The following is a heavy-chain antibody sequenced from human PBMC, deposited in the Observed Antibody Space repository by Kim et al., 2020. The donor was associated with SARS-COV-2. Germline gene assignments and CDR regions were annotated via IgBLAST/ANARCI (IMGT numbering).Heavy chain of an antibody. J-gene: IGHJ6*03. CDR1: GYTFTSYG. V-gene: IGHV1-18*01. D-gene: IGHD2-15*01. CDR2: ISAYNGNT. Sequence: ASVKVSCKASGYTFTSYGISWVRQAPGQGLEWMGWISAYNGNTNYAQKLQGRVTMTTDTSTSTAYMELRSLRSDDTAVYYCARVNNCREVVCYYYYYMDVWGKGTTVTVSS. CDR3: ARVNNCREVVCYYYYYMDV.